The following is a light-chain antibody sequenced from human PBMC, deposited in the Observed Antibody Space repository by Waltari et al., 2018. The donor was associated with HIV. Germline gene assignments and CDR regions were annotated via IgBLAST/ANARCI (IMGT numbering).Light chain of an antibody. CDR2: DTN. CDR3: GTWDSSLNAGV. V-gene: IGLV1-51*01. CDR1: SSSIGKNF. J-gene: IGLJ2*01. Sequence: QSVLTQPPSVSASPGQKVTISCSGSSSSIGKNFVSWYQLLPGTAPKLLIYDTNHLPSGSPDRFSGAKSGTSAALGSTALQTGDEADDYGGTWDSSLNAGVFGGGTKVTVL.